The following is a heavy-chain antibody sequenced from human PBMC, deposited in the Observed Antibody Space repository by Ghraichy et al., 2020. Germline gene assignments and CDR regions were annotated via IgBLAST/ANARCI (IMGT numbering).Heavy chain of an antibody. CDR2: ITSSSRTI. V-gene: IGHV3-48*02. CDR1: GFTFTGYN. Sequence: GESLNISCVGSGFTFTGYNMNWVRQSPGKGLEWVSYITSSSRTIFYADSVKGRFTISRDNAQNSLYLQMNSLRDEDTAIYYCARASSVVRFYYYAGMDVWGQGTTVTVCS. D-gene: IGHD4-23*01. CDR3: ARASSVVRFYYYAGMDV. J-gene: IGHJ6*02.